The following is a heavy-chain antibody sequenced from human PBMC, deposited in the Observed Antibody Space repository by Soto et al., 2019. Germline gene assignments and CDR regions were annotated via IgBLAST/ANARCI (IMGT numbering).Heavy chain of an antibody. J-gene: IGHJ6*02. D-gene: IGHD3-10*01. Sequence: SQTLSLTCAISGDSVSSNSAAWNWIRQSPSRGLEWLGRTYYRSKWYYGYAVSVKSRITIKPDTSKNQFSLQLNSVTPEDTAVYYCARGQLVWYGDLTPYHRDMDVWGQGTTVTVSS. V-gene: IGHV6-1*01. CDR3: ARGQLVWYGDLTPYHRDMDV. CDR1: GDSVSSNSAA. CDR2: TYYRSKWYY.